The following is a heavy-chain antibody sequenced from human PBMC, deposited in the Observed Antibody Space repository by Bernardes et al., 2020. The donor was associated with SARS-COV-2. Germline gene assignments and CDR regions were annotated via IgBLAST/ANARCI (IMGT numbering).Heavy chain of an antibody. Sequence: GGSLRLSCAASGFTFSSYAMSWVRQAPGKGLEWVSAISGSGGSTYYADSVKGRFTISRDNSKNTLYLQMNSLRAEDTAVYYCAKDLSVTIFGVDISDAFDIWGQGTMVTVSS. CDR1: GFTFSSYA. V-gene: IGHV3-23*01. CDR2: ISGSGGST. CDR3: AKDLSVTIFGVDISDAFDI. J-gene: IGHJ3*02. D-gene: IGHD3-3*01.